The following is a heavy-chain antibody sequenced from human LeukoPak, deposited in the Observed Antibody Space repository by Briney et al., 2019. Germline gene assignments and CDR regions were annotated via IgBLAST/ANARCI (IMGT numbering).Heavy chain of an antibody. CDR3: ARALYYYDSSGSIPDY. CDR1: GFTFSSYG. J-gene: IGHJ4*02. Sequence: GGSLRLSCAASGFTFSSYGMHWVRQAPGKGLEWVAVIWYDGSNKYYADSVKGRFTISRDNSKNTLYLQMNSLRAEDTAVYYCARALYYYDSSGSIPDYWGQGTLVTVSS. V-gene: IGHV3-33*01. D-gene: IGHD3-22*01. CDR2: IWYDGSNK.